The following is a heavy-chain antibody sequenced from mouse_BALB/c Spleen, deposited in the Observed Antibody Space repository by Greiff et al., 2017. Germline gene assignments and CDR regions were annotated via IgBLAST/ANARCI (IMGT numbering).Heavy chain of an antibody. Sequence: QVQLQQSGPGLVQPSQSLSITCTVSGFSLTSYGVHWVRQSPGKGLEWLGVIWSGGSTDYNAAFISRLSISKDNSKSQVFFKMNSLQANDTAIYYCAREEGTTINYYAMDDWGQGTSVTVSS. V-gene: IGHV2-2*02. J-gene: IGHJ4*01. CDR2: IWSGGST. CDR1: GFSLTSYG. CDR3: AREEGTTINYYAMDD. D-gene: IGHD2-4*01.